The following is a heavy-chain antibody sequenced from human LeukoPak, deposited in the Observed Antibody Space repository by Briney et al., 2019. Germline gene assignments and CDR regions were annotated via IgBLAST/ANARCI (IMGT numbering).Heavy chain of an antibody. V-gene: IGHV4-4*02. J-gene: IGHJ4*02. D-gene: IGHD5-24*01. CDR2: IYHSGTT. Sequence: PSGTLSLTCAVSGGSISSSNWWSWVRQPPGKGLEWIGEIYHSGTTNYNPSLKSRVTISVDKSKNQCSLKLSSVTAADTAVYYCARVEDGYPEPGTLDYWGQGTLVTVSS. CDR1: GGSISSSNW. CDR3: ARVEDGYPEPGTLDY.